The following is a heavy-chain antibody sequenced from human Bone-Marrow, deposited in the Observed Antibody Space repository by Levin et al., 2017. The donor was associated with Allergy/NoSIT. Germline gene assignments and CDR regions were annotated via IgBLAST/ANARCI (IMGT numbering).Heavy chain of an antibody. D-gene: IGHD5-12*01. CDR2: INWKGDIK. Sequence: PGGSLRLSCAGSGFNLEDYAMSWVRQAPGKGLEWVSNINWKGDIKGHADSVKGRFTISRDNAKNSLYLEMNSLRAEDTAFYYCATSPGSGGSFDYYLDHWGQGTLVTVSS. V-gene: IGHV3-20*04. CDR1: GFNLEDYA. CDR3: ATSPGSGGSFDYYLDH. J-gene: IGHJ4*02.